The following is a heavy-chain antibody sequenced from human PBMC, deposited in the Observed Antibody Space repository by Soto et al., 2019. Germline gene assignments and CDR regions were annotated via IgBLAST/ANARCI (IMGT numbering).Heavy chain of an antibody. CDR3: AKAGYSGSSSGNWFDP. Sequence: VGSLRLSCAASGFTFSNYDMNWVRQAPGKGLEWVSSISDRGGTTYYADSVKGRFTISRDNSKNSLFLQMSSLRAEDTALYYCAKAGYSGSSSGNWFDPWGQGTLVTVSS. V-gene: IGHV3-23*01. D-gene: IGHD6-6*01. CDR1: GFTFSNYD. CDR2: ISDRGGTT. J-gene: IGHJ5*02.